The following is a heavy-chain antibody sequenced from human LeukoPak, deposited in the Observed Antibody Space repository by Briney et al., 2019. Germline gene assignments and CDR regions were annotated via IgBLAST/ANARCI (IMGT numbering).Heavy chain of an antibody. J-gene: IGHJ4*02. D-gene: IGHD2-15*01. CDR3: ARGWGERGKCRGGTCNNPQFDY. CDR2: ISSSSSYI. CDR1: GFTFSSYS. V-gene: IGHV3-21*01. Sequence: PGGSLRLSCAASGFTFSSYSMNWVRQAPGKGLEWVSSISSSSSYIYYADSVKGRFTISGDNAKNSLYLQMNSLRAEDTAVYYCARGWGERGKCRGGTCNNPQFDYWGRGTLVTVSS.